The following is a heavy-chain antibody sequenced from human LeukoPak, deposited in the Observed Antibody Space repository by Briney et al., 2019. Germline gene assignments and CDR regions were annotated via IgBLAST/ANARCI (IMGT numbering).Heavy chain of an antibody. J-gene: IGHJ3*02. CDR1: GASISNNNFY. D-gene: IGHD5-18*01. Sequence: SETLSLTCDVSGASISNNNFYWGWIRPPPGDGLEWIVTIYYSGTTYYHPSLKSRVTIPVEPSRGQFSLKLSSVTAADTAVYYCARDLGVMVRAFDIWGKGTMVTVSS. CDR2: IYYSGTT. V-gene: IGHV4-39*07. CDR3: ARDLGVMVRAFDI.